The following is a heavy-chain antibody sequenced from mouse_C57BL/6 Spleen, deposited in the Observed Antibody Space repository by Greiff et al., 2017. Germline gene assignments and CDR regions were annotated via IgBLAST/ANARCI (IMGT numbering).Heavy chain of an antibody. J-gene: IGHJ2*01. CDR1: GFTFSSYA. V-gene: IGHV5-4*01. CDR2: ISDGGSYT. CDR3: ARDRREFDY. Sequence: EVKLVESGGGLVKPGGSLKLSCAASGFTFSSYAMSWVRQTPEKRLEWVATISDGGSYTYYPDNVKGRFTISRDNAKNNLYLQMSHLKSEDTAMYYCARDRREFDYWGQGTTLTVSS.